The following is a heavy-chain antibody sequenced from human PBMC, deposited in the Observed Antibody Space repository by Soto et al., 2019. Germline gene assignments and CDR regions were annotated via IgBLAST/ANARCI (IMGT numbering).Heavy chain of an antibody. CDR2: IYYSGST. Sequence: ETLSLTCTVSGGSISSCSYYWGWIRQPPGKGLEWIGSIYYSGSTYYNPSLKSRVTISVDTSKNQFSLKLSSVTAADTAVYYCARQVFLEWLLSQEYNWFDPWGQGTLVTVSS. J-gene: IGHJ5*02. CDR1: GGSISSCSYY. CDR3: ARQVFLEWLLSQEYNWFDP. V-gene: IGHV4-39*01. D-gene: IGHD3-3*01.